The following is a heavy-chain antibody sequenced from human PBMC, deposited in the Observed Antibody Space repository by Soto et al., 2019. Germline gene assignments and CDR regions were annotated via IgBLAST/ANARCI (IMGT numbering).Heavy chain of an antibody. Sequence: QLQLQESGPGLVKPSETLSLTCTVSGGSISSSSYYWGWIRQPPGKGLEWIGSIYYSGSTYYNPSLKSRVTISVDTSKNQFSLKLSSVTAADTAVYYCARQRVVLYYYYYYMDVWGKGTTVTVSS. CDR3: ARQRVVLYYYYYYMDV. CDR2: IYYSGST. J-gene: IGHJ6*03. CDR1: GGSISSSSYY. D-gene: IGHD2-15*01. V-gene: IGHV4-39*01.